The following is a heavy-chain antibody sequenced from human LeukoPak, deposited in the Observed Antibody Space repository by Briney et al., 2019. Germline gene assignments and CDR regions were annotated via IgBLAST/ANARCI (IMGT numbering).Heavy chain of an antibody. CDR3: AREPGHPPRLGFDP. J-gene: IGHJ5*02. Sequence: ASVKVCCKPSGYTFTSYGISWVRQAPGQGLEWTGWNSAYNGNTNDAQKNQGRVTMTTATSTSTAYMELRSLRADDTAVYYCAREPGHPPRLGFDPRGQGTLVTVSS. D-gene: IGHD3-9*01. CDR2: NSAYNGNT. V-gene: IGHV1-18*04. CDR1: GYTFTSYG.